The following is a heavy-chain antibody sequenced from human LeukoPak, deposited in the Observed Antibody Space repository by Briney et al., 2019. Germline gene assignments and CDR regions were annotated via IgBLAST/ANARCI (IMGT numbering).Heavy chain of an antibody. Sequence: PSETLSLTCTVSGGSISSSSYYWGWIRQPPGKGLEWIGSIYYSGSTYYNPSLKSRVTISVDTSKNQFPLKLSSVTAADTAVYYCAMPPDYGDYSLYAFDIWGQGTMVTVSS. CDR2: IYYSGST. CDR1: GGSISSSSYY. J-gene: IGHJ3*02. V-gene: IGHV4-39*01. CDR3: AMPPDYGDYSLYAFDI. D-gene: IGHD4-17*01.